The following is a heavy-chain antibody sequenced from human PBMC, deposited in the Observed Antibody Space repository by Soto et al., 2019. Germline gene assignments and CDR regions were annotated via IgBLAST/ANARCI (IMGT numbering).Heavy chain of an antibody. V-gene: IGHV1-69*08. CDR2: IIPILGTG. J-gene: IGHJ6*03. Sequence: QVQLVQSGPEVKKSGSSVKVSCKLSGGTFTSDTISWLRRAPGQGLEWMGRIIPILGTGNYAQKFQGSITITDDKSTSTGYRELSSLTSEDTAIYYCAREEGSYNMVRFPFYYMDVWGNGTTVTVSS. D-gene: IGHD2-21*01. CDR1: GGTFTSDT. CDR3: AREEGSYNMVRFPFYYMDV.